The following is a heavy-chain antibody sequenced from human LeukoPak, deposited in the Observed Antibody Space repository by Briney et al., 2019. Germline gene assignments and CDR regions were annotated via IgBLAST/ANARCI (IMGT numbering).Heavy chain of an antibody. V-gene: IGHV3-11*01. Sequence: KTGGSLRLSCVGSGFTFSDHFMSWIRQVPGKEPEWLSYINSKGDNILYRDSVKGRFTISRDNAKNSLYLQMNSLRAEDTALYYCAKDILPGQRRGSAFDIWGQGTMVTVSS. CDR3: AKDILPGQRRGSAFDI. J-gene: IGHJ3*02. CDR2: INSKGDNI. D-gene: IGHD1-14*01. CDR1: GFTFSDHF.